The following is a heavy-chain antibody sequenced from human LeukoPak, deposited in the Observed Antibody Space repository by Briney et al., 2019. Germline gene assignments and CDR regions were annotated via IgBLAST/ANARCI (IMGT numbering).Heavy chain of an antibody. CDR3: ARVSSYDILTGYYNGLDY. CDR1: GLTFSDYY. J-gene: IGHJ4*02. V-gene: IGHV3-11*01. Sequence: GGSLRLSCAASGLTFSDYYMSWIRQAPGKGLEWVSYIISSGSTIYYADSVKGRFTISRDNAKNSLYLQMNSLRAEDTAVYYCARVSSYDILTGYYNGLDYWGQGTLVTVSS. CDR2: IISSGSTI. D-gene: IGHD3-9*01.